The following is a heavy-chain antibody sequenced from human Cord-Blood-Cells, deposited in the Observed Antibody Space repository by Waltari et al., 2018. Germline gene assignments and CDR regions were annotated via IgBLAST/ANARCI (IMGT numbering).Heavy chain of an antibody. CDR1: GFTFSSYS. V-gene: IGHV3-21*01. CDR3: ARGRSRPYYFDY. Sequence: EVQLVESGGGLVKPGGSLRLSCAASGFTFSSYSMNWVRQAPGKGLEWVSSISSSRSYIYYADSVKGRFTISRDNAKNSLYLQMNSLRAEDTAVYYCARGRSRPYYFDYWGQGTLVTVSS. J-gene: IGHJ4*02. CDR2: ISSSRSYI.